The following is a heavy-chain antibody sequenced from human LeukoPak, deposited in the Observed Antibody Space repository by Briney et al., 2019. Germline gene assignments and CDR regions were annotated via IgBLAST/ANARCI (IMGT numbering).Heavy chain of an antibody. CDR3: AKDRLGGSYYLGAFDI. CDR1: GFTFSGYG. V-gene: IGHV3-30*18. J-gene: IGHJ3*02. Sequence: GGSLRLSCAASGFTFSGYGMHWVRQAPGKGLEWVAVISYDGSNKCYADSVKGRFTISKDNSKNTLYLQMNSLRAEDTAVYYCAKDRLGGSYYLGAFDIWGQGTMVTVSS. CDR2: ISYDGSNK. D-gene: IGHD1-26*01.